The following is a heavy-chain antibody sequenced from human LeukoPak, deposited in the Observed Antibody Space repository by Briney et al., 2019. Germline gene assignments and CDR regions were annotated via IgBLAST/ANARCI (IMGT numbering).Heavy chain of an antibody. CDR3: ARDGPDNADFDY. Sequence: GGSLRLSCAASGFTFSSYWMHWVRHAPGKGLVWVSRINTDGSTTNYADSVKGRFTISRDNAKNTLYLQMNSLRAEDTAVYYCARDGPDNADFDYWGQGTLVTVSS. CDR1: GFTFSSYW. D-gene: IGHD1-1*01. CDR2: INTDGSTT. J-gene: IGHJ4*02. V-gene: IGHV3-74*01.